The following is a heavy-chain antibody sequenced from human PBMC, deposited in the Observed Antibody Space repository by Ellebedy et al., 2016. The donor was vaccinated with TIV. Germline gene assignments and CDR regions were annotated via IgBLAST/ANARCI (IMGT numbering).Heavy chain of an antibody. CDR1: GYTFTTYA. CDR2: INAGIGNT. Sequence: AASVKVSCKASGYTFTTYAIHWVRQAPGQRPEWMGWINAGIGNTKYSEKFQGRVTMTTDTSTSTAYMELRSLRSDDTAVYYCARTGLGGNFFDYWGQGTLVTVSS. V-gene: IGHV1-3*01. J-gene: IGHJ4*02. CDR3: ARTGLGGNFFDY. D-gene: IGHD4-23*01.